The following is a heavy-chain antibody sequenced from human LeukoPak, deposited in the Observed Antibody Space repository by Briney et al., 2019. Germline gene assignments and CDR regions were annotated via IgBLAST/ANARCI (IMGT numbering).Heavy chain of an antibody. D-gene: IGHD6-13*01. CDR2: IYTSGST. Sequence: TPSETLSLTCTVSGGSITNTNYYWGWIRQPAGKGLEWIGRIYTSGSTNYNPSLKSRVTISVDTSKNQFSLKLSSVTAADTAVYYCARGYSSSWYFNWFDPWGQGTLVTVSS. J-gene: IGHJ5*02. CDR3: ARGYSSSWYFNWFDP. V-gene: IGHV4-61*02. CDR1: GGSITNTNYY.